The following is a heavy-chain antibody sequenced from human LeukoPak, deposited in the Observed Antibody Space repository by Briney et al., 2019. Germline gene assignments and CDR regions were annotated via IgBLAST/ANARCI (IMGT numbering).Heavy chain of an antibody. CDR3: ATATRKYNWFDP. CDR2: MNPNSGNT. CDR1: GYTFTSYD. Sequence: GASVKVSCKASGYTFTSYDINWVRQATGQGLEWMGWMNPNSGNTGYAQKFQGRVTMTRNTSISTAYMELSSLRSEDTAVYYCATATRKYNWFDPWGQGTLVTVSS. J-gene: IGHJ5*02. V-gene: IGHV1-8*01.